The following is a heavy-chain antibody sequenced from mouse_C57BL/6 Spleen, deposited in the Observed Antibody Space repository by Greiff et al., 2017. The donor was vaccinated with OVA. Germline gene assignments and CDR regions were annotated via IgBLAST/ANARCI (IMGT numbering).Heavy chain of an antibody. CDR2: ISYDGSN. D-gene: IGHD2-4*01. Sequence: DVQLQESGPGLVKPSQSLSLTCSVTGYSITSGYYWNWIRQFPGNKLEWMGYISYDGSNNYNPSLKNRISITRDTSKNQFFLKLNSVTTEDTATYYCARGDDYDRRGYAMDYWGQGTSVTVSS. CDR1: GYSITSGYY. J-gene: IGHJ4*01. V-gene: IGHV3-6*01. CDR3: ARGDDYDRRGYAMDY.